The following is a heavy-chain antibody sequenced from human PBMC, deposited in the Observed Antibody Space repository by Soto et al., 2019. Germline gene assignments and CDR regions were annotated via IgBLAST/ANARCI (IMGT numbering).Heavy chain of an antibody. CDR1: GGSISNYY. CDR3: ATSIAVAGTHYIDY. D-gene: IGHD6-19*01. J-gene: IGHJ4*02. V-gene: IGHV4-59*01. Sequence: SETLSLTCTVSGGSISNYYWSWIRQPPGKGLEWIGYIYYSGSINYNPSLKSRVTISEDTSKDQFSLKMSSVTAADTAVYYCATSIAVAGTHYIDYWGPGTLASVS. CDR2: IYYSGSI.